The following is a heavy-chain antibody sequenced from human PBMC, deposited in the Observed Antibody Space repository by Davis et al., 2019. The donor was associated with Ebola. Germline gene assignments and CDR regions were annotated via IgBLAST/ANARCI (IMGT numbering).Heavy chain of an antibody. CDR3: AKGGSGWPSDYSYGMGV. CDR2: VTSSGGGT. J-gene: IGHJ6*04. CDR1: GFSFSGYA. V-gene: IGHV3-23*01. D-gene: IGHD6-19*01. Sequence: GRSLRLSCAASGFSFSGYAMTWARPAPGKGLEWVSAVTSSGGGTYYADSVKGRFTISRDNSKNTLYLQMNSLRVEDTAVYYCAKGGSGWPSDYSYGMGVWGKGTTVTVSS.